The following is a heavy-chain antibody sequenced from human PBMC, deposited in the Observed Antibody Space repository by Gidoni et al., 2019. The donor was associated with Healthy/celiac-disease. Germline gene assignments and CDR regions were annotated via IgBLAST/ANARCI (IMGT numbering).Heavy chain of an antibody. D-gene: IGHD6-13*01. CDR3: RVQDSSSWWAGAFDI. V-gene: IGHV3-30*03. Sequence: QVQLVESGGGVVTPGRSLRLSCAASGFTFSSYGMHWFRQAPGKGLEWVAVISYDGSNKYYADSVKGRFTISRDNSKNTLYLQMNSLRAEDTAVYYCRVQDSSSWWAGAFDIWGQGTMVTVSS. CDR1: GFTFSSYG. J-gene: IGHJ3*02. CDR2: ISYDGSNK.